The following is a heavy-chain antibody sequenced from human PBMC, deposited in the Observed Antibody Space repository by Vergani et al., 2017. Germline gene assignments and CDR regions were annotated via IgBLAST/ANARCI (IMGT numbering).Heavy chain of an antibody. CDR1: EFTFSTYD. CDR2: IGTAGDT. V-gene: IGHV3-13*01. CDR3: ARRDSSSPALDY. J-gene: IGHJ4*02. Sequence: EVQLVESGGGLVQPGGSLRLSCAASEFTFSTYDMHWVRQATGKGLEWVSAIGTAGDTYYPGSVKGRFTISRENAKNSLYLQMNGLRAGDTAVYYCARRDSSSPALDYWGQGTLVTVSS. D-gene: IGHD6-6*01.